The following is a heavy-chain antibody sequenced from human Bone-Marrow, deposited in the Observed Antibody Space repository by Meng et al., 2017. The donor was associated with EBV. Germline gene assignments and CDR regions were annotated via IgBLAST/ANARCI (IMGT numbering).Heavy chain of an antibody. CDR1: GGTFNRHI. CDR3: ARGGIAVTEYYFDS. V-gene: IGHV1-69*01. Sequence: QVQLVQSGAEVKKPXXXXXVXCKASGGTFNRHIISWVRQAPGQGFEWMGGVIPLFGSSNYAQKFQGRVTITADGSTGTAYIELTSLRSEDTAVYYCARGGIAVTEYYFDSWGQGTLVTVSS. CDR2: VIPLFGSS. J-gene: IGHJ4*02. D-gene: IGHD6-19*01.